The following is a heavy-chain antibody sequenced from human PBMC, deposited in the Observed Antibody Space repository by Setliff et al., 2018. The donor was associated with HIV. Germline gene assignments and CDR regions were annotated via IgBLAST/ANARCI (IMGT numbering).Heavy chain of an antibody. J-gene: IGHJ4*02. V-gene: IGHV4-38-2*01. CDR1: GYSISSGYY. CDR3: ARYKHPYYYDSSGYFDY. CDR2: IYHSGST. Sequence: KPSETLSLTCAVSGYSISSGYYWGWIRQPPGKGLEWIGGIYHSGSTYYNPSLKSRVTISVDTSKNQFSLKLSSVTAADTAVYYCARYKHPYYYDSSGYFDYWGQGTLVTVSS. D-gene: IGHD3-22*01.